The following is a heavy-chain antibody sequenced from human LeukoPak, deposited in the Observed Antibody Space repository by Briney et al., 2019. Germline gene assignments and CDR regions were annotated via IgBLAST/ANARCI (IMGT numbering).Heavy chain of an antibody. Sequence: GASVKVSCKASGYTFSIYALNWVRQAPGQGLEWMGWINPNSGGTNYAQKFQGRVTMTRDTSISTAYMELSRLRSDDTAVYYCARGRRHYDSSAYYYEGDAFDIWGQGTMVTVSS. D-gene: IGHD3-22*01. CDR2: INPNSGGT. CDR3: ARGRRHYDSSAYYYEGDAFDI. J-gene: IGHJ3*02. V-gene: IGHV1-2*02. CDR1: GYTFSIYA.